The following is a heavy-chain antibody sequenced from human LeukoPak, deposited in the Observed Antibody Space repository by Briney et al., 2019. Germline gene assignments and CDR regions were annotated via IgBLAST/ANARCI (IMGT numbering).Heavy chain of an antibody. J-gene: IGHJ4*02. CDR2: INHSGST. Sequence: SETLSLTCAVYGGSFSGYYWSWIRQPPGKGLEWIGEINHSGSTNYNPSLKSRVTISVDTSKNQFSLKLSSVTAADTAVYYCARPNKRGYCSSTSCYATLFDYWGQGTLVTASS. V-gene: IGHV4-34*01. CDR1: GGSFSGYY. D-gene: IGHD2-2*01. CDR3: ARPNKRGYCSSTSCYATLFDY.